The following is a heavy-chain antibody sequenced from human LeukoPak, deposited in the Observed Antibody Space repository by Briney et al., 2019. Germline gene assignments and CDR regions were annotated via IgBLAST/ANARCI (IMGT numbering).Heavy chain of an antibody. Sequence: ASVKVSCKASGYTFTSYYMHWVRQAPGQGLAWMGIINPSGGSTSYAQKFQGRVTMTRDTSTSTAYMELSSLRSEDTAVYYCARDPDILTGPYYFDYWGQGTLVTVSS. CDR3: ARDPDILTGPYYFDY. CDR2: INPSGGST. D-gene: IGHD3-9*01. CDR1: GYTFTSYY. V-gene: IGHV1-46*01. J-gene: IGHJ4*02.